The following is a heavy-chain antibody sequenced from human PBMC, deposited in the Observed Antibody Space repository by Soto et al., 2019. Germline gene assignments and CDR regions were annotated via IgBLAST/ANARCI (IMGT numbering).Heavy chain of an antibody. D-gene: IGHD2-15*01. CDR1: GVSISSGDYY. CDR3: ARCASSCSLGF. Sequence: QVELQESGPGLAKPSQTLSLTCTVSGVSISSGDYYWSWIRQPPGKGLEWIGYIYYSGSTYYNPSLKSRVTISVDTSKNRFSLKLSSVTAADTAVYYCARCASSCSLGFWGQGTLFTVSS. J-gene: IGHJ4*02. CDR2: IYYSGST. V-gene: IGHV4-30-4*01.